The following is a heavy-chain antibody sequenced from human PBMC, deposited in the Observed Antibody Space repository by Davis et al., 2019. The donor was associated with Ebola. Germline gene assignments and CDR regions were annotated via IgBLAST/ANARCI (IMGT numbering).Heavy chain of an antibody. V-gene: IGHV3-53*01. CDR3: ARLGWGHYGSGSYFDS. J-gene: IGHJ4*02. D-gene: IGHD3-10*01. CDR2: IYTSGNP. Sequence: GESLKISCAASGFAVNTYYMGWVRQAPGKGLEFVSVIYTSGNPYYADSVKGRFTISRDNSKNTLYLQMNSLGPEDTAVYYCARLGWGHYGSGSYFDSWGQGTLVTVSS. CDR1: GFAVNTYY.